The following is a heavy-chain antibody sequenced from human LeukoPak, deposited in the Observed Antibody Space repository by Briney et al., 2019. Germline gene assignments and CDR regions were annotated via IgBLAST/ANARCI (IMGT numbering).Heavy chain of an antibody. V-gene: IGHV4-34*01. CDR2: INHSGSA. CDR1: GGSFSAYY. Sequence: PSETLSLTCAVSGGSFSAYYWTWIRQPPGKGLEWIGEINHSGSANYNPPLKSRVTISLDTSKNQFSLKLSSMTAADTAVYYCARHGGWYFALWGPGTLVTVSS. CDR3: ARHGGWYFAL. J-gene: IGHJ2*01. D-gene: IGHD3-10*01.